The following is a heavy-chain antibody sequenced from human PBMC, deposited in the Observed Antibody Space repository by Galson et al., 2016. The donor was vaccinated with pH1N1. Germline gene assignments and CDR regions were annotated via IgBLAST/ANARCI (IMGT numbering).Heavy chain of an antibody. CDR2: IYLSDSHT. CDR3: ASTRPQFRYFDWQKPHSFDY. V-gene: IGHV5-51*01. CDR1: GYSLTNYW. D-gene: IGHD3-9*01. Sequence: QSGAEVKKPGESLRISCEGFGYSLTNYWIVWVRQMPGKGLEWMGIIYLSDSHTTYSPSFQGQVTISADKSISTAYLERSSLKASDTATYYCASTRPQFRYFDWQKPHSFDYWGREPWSPSPQ. J-gene: IGHJ4*02.